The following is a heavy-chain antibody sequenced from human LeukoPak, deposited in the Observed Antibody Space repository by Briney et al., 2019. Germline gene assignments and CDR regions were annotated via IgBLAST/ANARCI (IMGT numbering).Heavy chain of an antibody. D-gene: IGHD2-8*01. Sequence: SDTLSPTCTVSGGSISSNSYYWGWIRQPPGKGLEWIGSIYYSGSTYYNPSLKRRVTISVDTSKNQFSLKLSSVTAADTAVYYCARLLYCFNGVCFNWFDPWGQGTLVTVSS. V-gene: IGHV4-39*01. CDR2: IYYSGST. J-gene: IGHJ5*02. CDR3: ARLLYCFNGVCFNWFDP. CDR1: GGSISSNSYY.